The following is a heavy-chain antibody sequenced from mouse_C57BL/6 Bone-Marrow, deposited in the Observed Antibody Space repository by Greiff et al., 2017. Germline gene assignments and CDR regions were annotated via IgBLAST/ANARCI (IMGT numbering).Heavy chain of an antibody. D-gene: IGHD2-5*01. CDR2: IDPENGDT. CDR1: GFNIKDDY. Sequence: EVQLQQSGAELVRPGASVKLSCTASGFNIKDDYMHWVKQRPEQGLEWIGWIDPENGDTEYASKFQGKATITADTSSNTAYLQLSSLTSEDTAVYYCTTPAYYSNAFAYWGQGTLVTVSA. J-gene: IGHJ3*01. V-gene: IGHV14-4*01. CDR3: TTPAYYSNAFAY.